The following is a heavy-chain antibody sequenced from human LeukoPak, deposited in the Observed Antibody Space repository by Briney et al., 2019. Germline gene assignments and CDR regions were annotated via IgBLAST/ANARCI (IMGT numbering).Heavy chain of an antibody. CDR1: GFTFSSYW. V-gene: IGHV3-74*01. J-gene: IGHJ4*02. CDR2: INSDGSST. D-gene: IGHD6-19*01. CDR3: ASASSSVAGHGNGY. Sequence: PGGSLRLSCAASGFTFSSYWMHWVRQAPGKGLVWVSRINSDGSSTSYADSVKGRFIISRDNAKNTLYLQMNSLRAEDTAVYYCASASSSVAGHGNGYWGQGTLVTVSS.